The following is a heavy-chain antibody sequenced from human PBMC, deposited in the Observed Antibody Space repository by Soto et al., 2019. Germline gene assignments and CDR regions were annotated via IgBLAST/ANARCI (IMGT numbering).Heavy chain of an antibody. D-gene: IGHD5-18*01. J-gene: IGHJ6*02. CDR2: IYYSGST. Sequence: SETLSLTCTVSGGSVSSGSYYWSWIRQPPGKGLEWIGYIYYSGSTNYNPSLKSRVTISVDTSKNQFSLKLSSVTAADTAVYYCARDGDFFTAMGSDYYYYGMDVWGQGTTVTVSS. V-gene: IGHV4-61*01. CDR3: ARDGDFFTAMGSDYYYYGMDV. CDR1: GGSVSSGSYY.